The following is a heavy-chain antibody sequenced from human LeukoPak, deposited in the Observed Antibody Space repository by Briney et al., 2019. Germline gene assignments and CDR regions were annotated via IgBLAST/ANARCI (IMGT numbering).Heavy chain of an antibody. Sequence: ASVKVSCKASGYTFTSYAMYWVRQAPGQRLEWMGWINAGNGNTKYSQKFQGRVTITRDTSASTAYMELSSLRSEDTAVYYCARVKQWLVARYYYYYGMDVWGKGTTVTVSS. D-gene: IGHD6-19*01. CDR3: ARVKQWLVARYYYYYGMDV. V-gene: IGHV1-3*01. J-gene: IGHJ6*04. CDR2: INAGNGNT. CDR1: GYTFTSYA.